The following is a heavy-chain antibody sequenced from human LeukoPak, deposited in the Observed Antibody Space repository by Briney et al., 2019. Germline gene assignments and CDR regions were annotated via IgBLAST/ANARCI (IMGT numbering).Heavy chain of an antibody. V-gene: IGHV3-23*01. Sequence: GGSLRLSCAASGFTFSSYGMSWVRQAPGRGLEWVSGISTIDGSTYYADSVKGRFTVSRDNSTNTLYLQMNSLRAEDTAVYYCAKVASGSYYNWPFDYWGQGTLVTVSS. CDR1: GFTFSSYG. J-gene: IGHJ4*02. CDR3: AKVASGSYYNWPFDY. CDR2: ISTIDGST. D-gene: IGHD1-26*01.